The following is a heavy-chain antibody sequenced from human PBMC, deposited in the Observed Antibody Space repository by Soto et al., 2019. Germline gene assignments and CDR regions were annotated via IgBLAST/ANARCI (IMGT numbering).Heavy chain of an antibody. V-gene: IGHV4-34*01. Sequence: SETLSLTCAVYGGSFSGYYWSWIRQPPGKGLEWIGEINHSGSTNYNPSLKSRVTISVDTSKNQFSLKLSSVTAADTAVYYCARGVKQWRPGSYYHYYGMYVRGQGTTVTVSS. CDR3: ARGVKQWRPGSYYHYYGMYV. CDR1: GGSFSGYY. D-gene: IGHD6-19*01. J-gene: IGHJ6*02. CDR2: INHSGST.